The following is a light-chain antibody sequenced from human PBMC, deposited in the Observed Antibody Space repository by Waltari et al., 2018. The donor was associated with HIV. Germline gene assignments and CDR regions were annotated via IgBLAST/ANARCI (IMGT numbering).Light chain of an antibody. V-gene: IGLV5-45*03. J-gene: IGLJ2*01. Sequence: AVLTQPSSLSASPGASASPTCTLRSGINFGTYRIYRYPQHPGSPPQYLLRYKSDSDKQQGSGVPSRFSGSKDASANAGILLISGLQSEDEADYYCMIWHSSAVVFGGGTKLTVL. CDR1: SGINFGTYR. CDR2: YKSDSDK. CDR3: MIWHSSAVV.